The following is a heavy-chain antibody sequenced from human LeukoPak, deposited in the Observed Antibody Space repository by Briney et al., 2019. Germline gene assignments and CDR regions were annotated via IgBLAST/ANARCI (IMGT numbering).Heavy chain of an antibody. D-gene: IGHD6-19*01. Sequence: SETLSLTCTVSGGSISSYYWSWIRQPPGKGLEWIGYIYYSGGTNYNPSLKSRVTISVDTSKNQFSLKLSSVTAADTAVYYCARDLGRSSSGWYYMDVWGKGTTVTVSS. CDR3: ARDLGRSSSGWYYMDV. CDR1: GGSISSYY. V-gene: IGHV4-59*01. J-gene: IGHJ6*03. CDR2: IYYSGGT.